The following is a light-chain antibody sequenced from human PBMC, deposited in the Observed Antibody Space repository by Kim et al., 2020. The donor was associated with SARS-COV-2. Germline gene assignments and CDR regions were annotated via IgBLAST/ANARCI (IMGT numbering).Light chain of an antibody. CDR1: SSDVGGYNY. V-gene: IGLV2-8*01. J-gene: IGLJ2*01. CDR3: NSYAGSNNVV. CDR2: EVT. Sequence: GQSGTISCTGTSSDVGGYNYVTWYQHHPGKAPKLMIYEVTKRPSGVPDRFSGSKSGNTASLTVSGLQAEDEADYYCNSYAGSNNVVFGGGTKVTVL.